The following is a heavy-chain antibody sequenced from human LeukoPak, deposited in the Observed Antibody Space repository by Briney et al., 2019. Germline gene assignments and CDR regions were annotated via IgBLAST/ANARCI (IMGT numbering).Heavy chain of an antibody. CDR3: ARDLDGY. CDR2: MNPNSGDT. J-gene: IGHJ4*02. CDR1: GYAFTSYN. V-gene: IGHV1-8*01. Sequence: ASVKVSCKASGYAFTSYNINWVRQVTGQGLEWMGWMNPNSGDTGYAQNFQGRVTITRDTSASTAYMELSSLRSEDTAAYYCARDLDGYWGQGTLVTVST.